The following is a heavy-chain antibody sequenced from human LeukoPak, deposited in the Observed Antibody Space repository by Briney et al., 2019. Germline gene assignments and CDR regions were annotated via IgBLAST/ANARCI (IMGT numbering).Heavy chain of an antibody. J-gene: IGHJ4*02. CDR3: ARNREILTGYFDFDY. V-gene: IGHV7-4-1*02. CDR1: GYTISNYA. CDR2: INTNTGIP. D-gene: IGHD3-9*01. Sequence: APVKVSCKASGYTISNYAMDWVRQAPGQGLEWMGWINTNTGIPTYAQGFTGRFVFSLDTSVSTAYLQISSLKAEDTAVYYCARNREILTGYFDFDYWGQGTLVTVSS.